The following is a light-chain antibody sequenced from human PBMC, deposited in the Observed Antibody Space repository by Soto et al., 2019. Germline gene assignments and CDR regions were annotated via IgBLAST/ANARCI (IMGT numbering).Light chain of an antibody. CDR3: QQYGSSPPT. J-gene: IGKJ2*01. Sequence: EIVLTPSPGTLSLSPGDRATLSCRASQSVSSSYLAWYQQKPGQAPRLLIYGASSRATGIPDRFSGSGSGTDFTLTISRLEPEDFAVYYCQQYGSSPPTFGQGTKVDIK. CDR2: GAS. V-gene: IGKV3-20*01. CDR1: QSVSSSY.